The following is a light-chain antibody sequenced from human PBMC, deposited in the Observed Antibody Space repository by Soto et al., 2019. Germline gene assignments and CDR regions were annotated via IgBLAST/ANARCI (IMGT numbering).Light chain of an antibody. CDR2: DVS. CDR3: SSYTSSSTRV. Sequence: QSALTQPASVSGSPGQSITISCTGTSSDVGDYNYVSWYQQHPGKAPKLVIFDVSDRPSGVSNRFSGSKSGNTASLTISGLQAEDEAEYYCSSYTSSSTRVFGTGTKLTVL. V-gene: IGLV2-14*01. J-gene: IGLJ1*01. CDR1: SSDVGDYNY.